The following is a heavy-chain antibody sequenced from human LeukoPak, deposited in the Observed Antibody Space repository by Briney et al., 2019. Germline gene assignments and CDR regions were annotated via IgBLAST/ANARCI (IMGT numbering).Heavy chain of an antibody. D-gene: IGHD3-10*01. CDR3: ARGRGKRSYSPYFDY. CDR2: INHSGST. J-gene: IGHJ4*02. Sequence: PSETLSLTCAVYGGSFSGYYWSWIRQPPGKGLEWTGEINHSGSTNYNPSLKSRVTISVDTSKNQFSLKLSSVTAADTAVNYCARGRGKRSYSPYFDYWGQGTLVTVSS. CDR1: GGSFSGYY. V-gene: IGHV4-34*01.